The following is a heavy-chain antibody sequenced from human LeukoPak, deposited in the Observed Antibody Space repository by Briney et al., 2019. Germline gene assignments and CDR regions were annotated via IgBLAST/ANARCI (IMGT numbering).Heavy chain of an antibody. D-gene: IGHD4-23*01. CDR2: IWYDGSNK. V-gene: IGHV3-33*01. CDR3: AAERRGTSYYDGKEAFDH. Sequence: GGSLRLSCAASGFTFSSYGMHWVRQAPGKGLEWVALIWYDGSNKYYADSVKGRFTISRDNSKNTLYLQMNSLRAEDTAVYFCAAERRGTSYYDGKEAFDHWGQGTPVAVSS. CDR1: GFTFSSYG. J-gene: IGHJ4*02.